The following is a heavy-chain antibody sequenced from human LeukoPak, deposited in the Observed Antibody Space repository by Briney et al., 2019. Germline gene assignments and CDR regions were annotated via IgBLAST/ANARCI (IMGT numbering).Heavy chain of an antibody. CDR2: INHSGST. D-gene: IGHD4-17*01. CDR3: ARGSLKTTVTTSSFDP. CDR1: GGSFSGYY. Sequence: SETLSLTCAVYGGSFSGYYWSWIRQPPGKGLEWIGEINHSGSTNYNLSLKSRVTISVDTSKNQFSLKLSSVTAADTAVYYCARGSLKTTVTTSSFDPWGQGTLVTVSS. V-gene: IGHV4-34*01. J-gene: IGHJ5*02.